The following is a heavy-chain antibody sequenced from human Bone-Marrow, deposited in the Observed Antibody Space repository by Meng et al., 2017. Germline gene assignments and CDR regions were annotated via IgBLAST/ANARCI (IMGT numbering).Heavy chain of an antibody. D-gene: IGHD3-10*01. CDR2: ISGSGGST. V-gene: IGHV3-23*01. CDR3: AKPIITMVRGVIGAFDI. J-gene: IGHJ3*02. CDR1: GFTFSAYA. Sequence: GGSLRLSCTASGFTFSAYAMSWVRQAPGKGLEWVSAISGSGGSTYYADSVKGRFTISRDNSKNTLYLQMNSLRAEDTAVYYCAKPIITMVRGVIGAFDIWGQGTMVTVSS.